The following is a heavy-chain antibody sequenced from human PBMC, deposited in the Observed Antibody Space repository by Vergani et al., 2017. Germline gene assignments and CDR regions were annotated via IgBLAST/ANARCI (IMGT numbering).Heavy chain of an antibody. CDR3: ASQYYDFWSGRD. D-gene: IGHD3-3*01. V-gene: IGHV3-66*04. CDR1: GFTFSDHY. Sequence: VQLVESGGGLVKPGGSLRLSCAASGFTFSDHYMSWVRQAPGKGLEWVSVIFSGGYTYYADSVKGRFTISRDDSKNSLYLQMNSLRAEDTAVYYCASQYYDFWSGRDWGQGTLVTVSS. CDR2: IFSGGYT. J-gene: IGHJ1*01.